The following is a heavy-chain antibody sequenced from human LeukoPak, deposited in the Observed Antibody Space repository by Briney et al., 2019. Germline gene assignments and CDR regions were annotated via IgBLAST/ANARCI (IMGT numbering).Heavy chain of an antibody. CDR2: FNLGGGT. V-gene: IGHV4-34*01. CDR3: ARHLANVRWGVNPRWFDP. Sequence: PGGSLRLSCAASGFTFSSYSMNWVRQAPGRGLEWIGEFNLGGGTNYNPSLKSRLTISVDTSESQVSLKLSSVTAADTAVYYCARHLANVRWGVNPRWFDPWGQGTLVTVSS. J-gene: IGHJ5*02. D-gene: IGHD3-10*02. CDR1: GFTFSSYS.